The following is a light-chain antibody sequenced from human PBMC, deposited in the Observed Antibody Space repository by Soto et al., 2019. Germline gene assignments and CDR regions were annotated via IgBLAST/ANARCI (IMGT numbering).Light chain of an antibody. CDR2: DAS. V-gene: IGKV1-33*01. CDR1: QDIGNY. J-gene: IGKJ5*01. CDR3: EEPDTPPVT. Sequence: DVGMTQAPPTVSASVKDRITITCQASQDIGNYLNWYQQKPGKAPKLLIYDASTLESGVPSRFSGSGSGTDFTFTIRCLQPDDFAPYYCEEPDTPPVTFAQGTRLEIK.